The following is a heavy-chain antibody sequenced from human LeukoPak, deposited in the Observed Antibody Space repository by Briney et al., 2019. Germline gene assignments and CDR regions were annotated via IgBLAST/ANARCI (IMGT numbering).Heavy chain of an antibody. CDR1: GGSFSGYF. CDR3: ARKKNYDYVSGSYRYSGGFDS. D-gene: IGHD3-16*02. Sequence: SETLSLTCAVYGGSFSGYFWSWIRQPPGKGLEWIGEINHGGITNHNPPLKSRVTISVDTSKNQFSLKLRSVTAADTAVYYCARKKNYDYVSGSYRYSGGFDSWGQGTLVTVSS. V-gene: IGHV4-34*01. J-gene: IGHJ4*02. CDR2: INHGGIT.